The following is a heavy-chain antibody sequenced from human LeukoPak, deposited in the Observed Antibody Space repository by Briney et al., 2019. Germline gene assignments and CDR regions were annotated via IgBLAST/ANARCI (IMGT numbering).Heavy chain of an antibody. Sequence: GGSLRLSCAASGFIFNTYVMHWVRQAPGKGLEWVSYISSRSSTIYYADSVKGRFTISRDNAKNSLFLQMNSLRAEDTAVYYCARLGGLQTSTGYYSKAFDIWGQGTMVTVSS. CDR1: GFIFNTYV. V-gene: IGHV3-48*01. CDR2: ISSRSSTI. J-gene: IGHJ3*02. CDR3: ARLGGLQTSTGYYSKAFDI. D-gene: IGHD3-22*01.